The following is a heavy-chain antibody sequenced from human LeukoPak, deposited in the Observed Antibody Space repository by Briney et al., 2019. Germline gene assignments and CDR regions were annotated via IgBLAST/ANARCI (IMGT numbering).Heavy chain of an antibody. CDR2: ISSSSSYI. V-gene: IGHV3-21*01. Sequence: GGSLRLSCAASGFTFSSYSMNWVRQAPGKGLEWVSSISSSSSYIYYADSVKGRFTISRDNAKNSLYLQMNSLRAEDTAVYYCARGGISCCYFDYWGQGTLVTVSS. J-gene: IGHJ4*02. D-gene: IGHD2-2*01. CDR3: ARGGISCCYFDY. CDR1: GFTFSSYS.